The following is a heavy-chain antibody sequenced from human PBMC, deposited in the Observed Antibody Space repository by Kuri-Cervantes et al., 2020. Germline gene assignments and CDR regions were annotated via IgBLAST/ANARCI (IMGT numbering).Heavy chain of an antibody. CDR1: GFTFSSYG. Sequence: GESLKISCAASGFTFSSYGMHWVRQAPGKGLEWVSYISSSSSTIYYADSVEGRFTISRDNAKNSLYLQMNSLRAEDTAVYYCARDWSEQLWPTFDYWGQGTLVTVSS. CDR3: ARDWSEQLWPTFDY. J-gene: IGHJ4*02. V-gene: IGHV3-48*01. CDR2: ISSSSSTI. D-gene: IGHD5-18*01.